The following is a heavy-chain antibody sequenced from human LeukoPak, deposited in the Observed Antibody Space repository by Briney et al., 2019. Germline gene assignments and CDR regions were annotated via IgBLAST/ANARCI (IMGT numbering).Heavy chain of an antibody. CDR2: ISYDGSNK. J-gene: IGHJ4*02. CDR1: GFTFSSYG. CDR3: ARESPRKTANQRDAGYSGYDSVGYYDY. V-gene: IGHV3-30*03. D-gene: IGHD5-12*01. Sequence: GGSLRLSCAASGFTFSSYGMHWVRQAPGKGLEWVAVISYDGSNKYYADSVKGRFTISRDNSKNTLDLQMNSLRVEDTAVYYCARESPRKTANQRDAGYSGYDSVGYYDYWGQGTLVTVSS.